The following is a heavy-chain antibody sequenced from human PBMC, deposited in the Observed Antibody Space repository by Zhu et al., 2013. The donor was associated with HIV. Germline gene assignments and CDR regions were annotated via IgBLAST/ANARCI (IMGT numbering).Heavy chain of an antibody. CDR3: ARDSRRSSWQFDY. V-gene: IGHV4-39*07. J-gene: IGHJ4*02. CDR2: IYYSGST. D-gene: IGHD6-13*01. Sequence: QVQLQESGPGLVKPSQTLSLTRTVSGGSISSSSYYWGWIRQPPGKGLEWIGSIYYSGSTYYNPSLKSRVTISVDTSKNQFSLKLSSVTAADTAVYYCARDSRRSSWQFDYWGQGTLVTVSS. CDR1: GGSISSSSYY.